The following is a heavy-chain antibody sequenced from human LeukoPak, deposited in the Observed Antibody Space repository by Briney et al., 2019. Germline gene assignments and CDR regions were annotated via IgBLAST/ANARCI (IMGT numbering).Heavy chain of an antibody. J-gene: IGHJ4*02. CDR3: VRQPDSARYGFDY. D-gene: IGHD1-14*01. CDR1: GFTFDNND. CDR2: IGSAGYT. V-gene: IGHV3-13*01. Sequence: GGSLRLSCEVSGFTFDNNDMHWVRQTTGNGLEWVSAIGSAGYTYYADSVRGRFTITRDNAKQSLYLQMNSLRVEDTAVYHCVRQPDSARYGFDYWGRGTQVTVSS.